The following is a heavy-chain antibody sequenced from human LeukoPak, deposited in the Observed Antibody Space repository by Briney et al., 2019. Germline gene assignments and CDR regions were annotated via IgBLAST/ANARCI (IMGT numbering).Heavy chain of an antibody. CDR3: ARQKGIAAAGHDY. V-gene: IGHV4-38-2*01. J-gene: IGHJ4*02. CDR1: GYSISSGYY. Sequence: SETLSLTCAVSGYSISSGYYWGWIRPPPGKGLEWIGSIYYSGSAYYNPSLKSRVTISVDTSKNQFSLKLSSVTAADTAVYYCARQKGIAAAGHDYWGQGTLVTVSS. CDR2: IYYSGSA. D-gene: IGHD6-13*01.